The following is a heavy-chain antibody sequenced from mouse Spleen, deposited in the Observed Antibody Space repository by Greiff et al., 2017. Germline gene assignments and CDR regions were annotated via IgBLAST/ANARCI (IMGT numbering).Heavy chain of an antibody. V-gene: IGHV1-76*01. Sequence: LVESGAELVRPGASVKLSCKASGYTFTDYYINWVKQRPGQGLEWIARIYPGSGNTYYNEKFKGKATLTAEKSSSTAYMQLSSLTSEDSAVYFCARGDGAYWGQGTLVTVSA. CDR2: IYPGSGNT. CDR3: ARGDGAY. D-gene: IGHD3-3*01. J-gene: IGHJ3*01. CDR1: GYTFTDYY.